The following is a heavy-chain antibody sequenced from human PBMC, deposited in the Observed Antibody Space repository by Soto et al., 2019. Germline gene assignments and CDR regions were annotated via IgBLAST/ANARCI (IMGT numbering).Heavy chain of an antibody. Sequence: QVQLVQSGAEVKMPGASVKVSCKASGYTFTSYGISWVRQDPGQGLEWLGWISGYNGNTKYAQKFQGRVTMTTDTSTSKAYRELRSLGSDDTAMYYCARGWGEYWGQGTLVTVSS. V-gene: IGHV1-18*01. CDR2: ISGYNGNT. D-gene: IGHD3-10*01. CDR3: ARGWGEY. J-gene: IGHJ4*02. CDR1: GYTFTSYG.